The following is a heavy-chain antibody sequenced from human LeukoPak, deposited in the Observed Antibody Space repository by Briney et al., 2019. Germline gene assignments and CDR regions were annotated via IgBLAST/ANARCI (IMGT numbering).Heavy chain of an antibody. CDR1: GFTYSHYG. Sequence: PGRSLRLSCAASGFTYSHYGMHWVRQAPGKGLEWVAVIWSDATEKYYGDAVKGRFTISRDNSRNTLYLQVNSLRVEDTAVYYCAKDAQRGFDYSNSLEYWGQGTLVTVSS. J-gene: IGHJ4*02. CDR2: IWSDATEK. D-gene: IGHD4-11*01. V-gene: IGHV3-33*06. CDR3: AKDAQRGFDYSNSLEY.